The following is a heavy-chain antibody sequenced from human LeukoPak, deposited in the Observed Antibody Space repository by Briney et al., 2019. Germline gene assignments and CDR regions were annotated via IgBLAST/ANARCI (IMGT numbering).Heavy chain of an antibody. J-gene: IGHJ3*02. CDR3: ARARYVNSFYAFDI. CDR2: LSKSGNT. D-gene: IGHD3-9*01. V-gene: IGHV4-59*01. Sequence: SETLSLTCTVSGGSISSYYRSWIRLPPGKGLEWIGYLSKSGNTNYSPSLKRRVTIFRDTTKNQFFLKLSSVTAADTAVYYCARARYVNSFYAFDIWGQGTLVTVSS. CDR1: GGSISSYY.